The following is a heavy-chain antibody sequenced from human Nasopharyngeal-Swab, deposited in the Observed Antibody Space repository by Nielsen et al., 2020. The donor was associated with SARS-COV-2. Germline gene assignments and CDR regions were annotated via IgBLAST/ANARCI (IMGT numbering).Heavy chain of an antibody. CDR3: ASRGYSGYDFDY. CDR2: INHSGST. J-gene: IGHJ4*02. D-gene: IGHD5-12*01. CDR1: GGSFSGYY. Sequence: TLSLTCAVYGGSFSGYYWSWIRQPPGKGLEWIGEINHSGSTNYNPSLKSRVTISVDTSKNQFSLKLSSVTAADTAVYYCASRGYSGYDFDYWGQGTLVTVSS. V-gene: IGHV4-34*01.